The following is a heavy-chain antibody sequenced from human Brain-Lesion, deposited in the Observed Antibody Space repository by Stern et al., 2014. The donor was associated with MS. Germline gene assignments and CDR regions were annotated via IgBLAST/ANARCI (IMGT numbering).Heavy chain of an antibody. CDR1: GFPFRDYW. CDR3: ARIDRGNYDFWSGYYDYWFDP. CDR2: INQVGSDK. J-gene: IGHJ5*02. Sequence: EVHLVESGGALVQLGGSLRLSWVASGFPFRDYWLTWGRQAPGKGLQWVANINQVGSDKNYGDSVKGRFTISRDNAKNSLYLQMNSLRVDDTAVYYCARIDRGNYDFWSGYYDYWFDPWGQGTLVTVSS. D-gene: IGHD3-3*01. V-gene: IGHV3-7*01.